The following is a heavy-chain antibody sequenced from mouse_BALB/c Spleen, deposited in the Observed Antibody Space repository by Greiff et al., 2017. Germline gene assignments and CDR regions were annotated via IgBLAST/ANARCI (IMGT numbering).Heavy chain of an antibody. J-gene: IGHJ4*01. Sequence: DVMLVESGGGLVQPGGSMKLSCVASGFTFSSYWMSWVRQSPEKGLEWVAEIRLKSDNYATHYAESVKGKFTISRDDSKSRLYLQMNSLRAEDTGIYYCTAATVVGYYAMDYWGQGTSVTVSS. V-gene: IGHV6-3*01. CDR1: GFTFSSYW. CDR2: IRLKSDNYAT. D-gene: IGHD1-1*01. CDR3: TAATVVGYYAMDY.